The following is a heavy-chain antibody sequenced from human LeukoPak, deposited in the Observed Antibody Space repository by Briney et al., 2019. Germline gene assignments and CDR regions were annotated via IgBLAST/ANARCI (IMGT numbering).Heavy chain of an antibody. CDR1: GYSFTNYW. J-gene: IGHJ4*02. CDR3: ARHGAAAATAIDY. V-gene: IGHV5-51*01. Sequence: GESLKSSCKGSGYSFTNYWIGWVRQMPGKGLEWMGIIYPGDSETIYSPSFQGQVSISADKSITTAYLQWTSLKASDTAIYYCARHGAAAATAIDYWGQGTLVTVSS. CDR2: IYPGDSET. D-gene: IGHD6-13*01.